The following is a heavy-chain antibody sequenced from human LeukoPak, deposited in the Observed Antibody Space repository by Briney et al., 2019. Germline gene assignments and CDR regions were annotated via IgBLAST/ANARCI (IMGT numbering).Heavy chain of an antibody. CDR1: GYSFTSYG. CDR3: ATTGYSSGWHEPYFDY. J-gene: IGHJ4*02. D-gene: IGHD6-19*01. Sequence: SVKVSCKASGYSFTSYGISWVRQAPGQGLEWMGRIIPILGIANYAQKFQGRVTITADKSTSTAYMELSSLRSEDTAVYYCATTGYSSGWHEPYFDYWGQGTLVTVSS. V-gene: IGHV1-69*04. CDR2: IIPILGIA.